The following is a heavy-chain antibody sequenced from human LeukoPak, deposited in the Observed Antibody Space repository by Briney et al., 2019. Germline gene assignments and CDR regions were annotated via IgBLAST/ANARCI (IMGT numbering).Heavy chain of an antibody. Sequence: PGRSLRLSFAASGFIFRSYAMNWVRQAPGKGLEWVAGTSFDGGKKYYIDSVKGRFTISRDNSKNTFFLQMNSLRTEDTAVYYCARALTLFRGVPNLDFWGQGTLVSVSS. CDR2: TSFDGGKK. J-gene: IGHJ4*02. CDR1: GFIFRSYA. D-gene: IGHD3-10*01. V-gene: IGHV3-30*04. CDR3: ARALTLFRGVPNLDF.